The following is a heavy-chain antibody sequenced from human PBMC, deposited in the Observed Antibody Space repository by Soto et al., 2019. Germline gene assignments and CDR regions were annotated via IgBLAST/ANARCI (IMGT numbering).Heavy chain of an antibody. CDR3: VGPYSRSWWLLDY. CDR1: GFTFGSNW. V-gene: IGHV3-74*01. CDR2: ISSDGSRT. D-gene: IGHD6-13*01. J-gene: IGHJ4*02. Sequence: EVQLVESGGGLVQPGGSLRLSCAASGFTFGSNWMHWVRQAPGKGLVWVSRISSDGSRTSYADSVRGRFTISRDNAKNTLYLQMSSLRAEDTAVYYCVGPYSRSWWLLDYWGQGTLVTVPS.